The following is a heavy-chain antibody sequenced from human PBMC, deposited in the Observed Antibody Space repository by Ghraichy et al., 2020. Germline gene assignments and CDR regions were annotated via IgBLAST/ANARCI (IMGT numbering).Heavy chain of an antibody. J-gene: IGHJ6*02. V-gene: IGHV3-66*01. Sequence: GGSLRLSCAASGFTVSSNYMSWVRQAPGKGLEWVSVIYSRGGTRYADSLKGRFTISRDNSKNTLSLQMNSLRAEDTAVYYCSRGGGDPSRYYGMDVWGQGTTVTVSS. CDR1: GFTVSSNY. CDR2: IYSRGGT. CDR3: SRGGGDPSRYYGMDV.